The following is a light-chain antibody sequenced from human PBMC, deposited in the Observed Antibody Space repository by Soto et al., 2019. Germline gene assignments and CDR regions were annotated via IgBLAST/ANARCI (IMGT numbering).Light chain of an antibody. CDR2: DNN. CDR1: SSNIGNNY. Sequence: QSVLTQPPSVSAAPGQKVTISCSGSSSNIGNNYVSWYQQLPGTAPKLLIYDNNKRPSGIPDRFSGSKYGTSATLGITGLQTGDEADYYCGTWDSSLSAGVFGGGTKRTVL. CDR3: GTWDSSLSAGV. J-gene: IGLJ2*01. V-gene: IGLV1-51*01.